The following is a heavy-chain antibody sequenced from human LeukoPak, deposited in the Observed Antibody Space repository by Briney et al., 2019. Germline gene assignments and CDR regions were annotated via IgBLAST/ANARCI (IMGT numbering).Heavy chain of an antibody. CDR2: ISGSGGST. D-gene: IGHD3-10*01. V-gene: IGHV3-23*01. J-gene: IGHJ4*02. Sequence: GGSLRLSCAASGFTFSSYAMSWVRQAPGKGQDRASAISGSGGSTYYAASVKGRFTISRDNSKNTLYLQMNSLRAEDTAVYYCARDKSDSGSYYKYWGQGTLVTVSS. CDR1: GFTFSSYA. CDR3: ARDKSDSGSYYKY.